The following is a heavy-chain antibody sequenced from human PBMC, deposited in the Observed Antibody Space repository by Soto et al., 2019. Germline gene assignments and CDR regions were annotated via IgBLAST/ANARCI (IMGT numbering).Heavy chain of an antibody. J-gene: IGHJ6*04. CDR2: ISAYNGNT. Sequence: WASVKVSCKASGYTFTSYGISWLRQAPGQGLEWMGWISAYNGNTNYAQKLQGRVTMTTDTSTSTAYMELRSLRSEDTAVYYCARAGNAATRTNYYYYGTDVRGEGTTVTVSS. CDR3: ARAGNAATRTNYYYYGTDV. D-gene: IGHD1-1*01. V-gene: IGHV1-18*01. CDR1: GYTFTSYG.